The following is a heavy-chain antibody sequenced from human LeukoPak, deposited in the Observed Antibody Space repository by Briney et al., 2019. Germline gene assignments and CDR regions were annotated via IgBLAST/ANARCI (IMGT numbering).Heavy chain of an antibody. D-gene: IGHD6-19*01. J-gene: IGHJ2*01. Sequence: PSETLSLTCAVYGGSFSGYYWSWIRQPPGKGLEWIGEINHSGSTNYNQSLKSRVTISVDTSKNQFSLRLSSVTAADTAVYYCARVLEGSSGQHWYFDLWGRGTLVTVSS. V-gene: IGHV4-34*01. CDR1: GGSFSGYY. CDR3: ARVLEGSSGQHWYFDL. CDR2: INHSGST.